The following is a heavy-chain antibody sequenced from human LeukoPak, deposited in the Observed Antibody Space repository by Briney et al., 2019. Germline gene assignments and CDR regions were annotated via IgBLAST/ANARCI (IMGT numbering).Heavy chain of an antibody. V-gene: IGHV3-74*01. D-gene: IGHD5-18*01. CDR3: ARVGYNYGLDN. Sequence: PGGSLRLSCAASGFTFSTYWMHWVRQAPRKGLVWVSRINSDGSGTSYADSVKGRFTISRDNARDTLYLQMNSLRAEDTAIYYCARVGYNYGLDNWGQGTLVTVSS. J-gene: IGHJ4*02. CDR2: INSDGSGT. CDR1: GFTFSTYW.